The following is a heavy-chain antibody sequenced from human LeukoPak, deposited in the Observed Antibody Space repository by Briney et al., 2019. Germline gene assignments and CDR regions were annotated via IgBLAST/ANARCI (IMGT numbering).Heavy chain of an antibody. CDR2: INSDGSST. J-gene: IGHJ4*02. Sequence: GGSLRLSCAASGFTFSSYWMHWVRQVPGKGLVWVSRINSDGSSTSYADSVKARFTISRDNAKNTLYLQMNSLRAEDTALYYCARDDYGGNSDYWGQGTLVTVSS. CDR1: GFTFSSYW. CDR3: ARDDYGGNSDY. D-gene: IGHD4-23*01. V-gene: IGHV3-74*01.